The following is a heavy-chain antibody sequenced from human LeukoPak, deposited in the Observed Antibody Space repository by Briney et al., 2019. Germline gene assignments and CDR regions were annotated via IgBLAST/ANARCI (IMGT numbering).Heavy chain of an antibody. D-gene: IGHD6-13*01. CDR2: IIPIFGTA. Sequence: SVKVSCKAFGGIFSSYAISWVRQAPGQGLEWMGGIIPIFGTANYAQKFQGRVTITADESTSTAYMELSSLRSEDTAVYYCARDGIAAAGNWFDPWGQGTLVTVSS. CDR1: GGIFSSYA. J-gene: IGHJ5*02. CDR3: ARDGIAAAGNWFDP. V-gene: IGHV1-69*13.